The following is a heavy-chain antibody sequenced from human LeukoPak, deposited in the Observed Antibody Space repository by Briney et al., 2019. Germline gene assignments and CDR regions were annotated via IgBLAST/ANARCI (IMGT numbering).Heavy chain of an antibody. D-gene: IGHD6-13*01. CDR2: IHYSGST. V-gene: IGHV4-39*07. J-gene: IGHJ2*01. CDR1: GGSISSNSYY. CDR3: ARDQGSSWSFHWYFDL. Sequence: KSSETLSLTCTVSGGSISSNSYYWGWIRQPPGKGLEWDGCIHYSGSTYYNPSLKSRVTMSVDTSKNQFSLKLSSVTAADTAVYYCARDQGSSWSFHWYFDLWGRGTLVTVSS.